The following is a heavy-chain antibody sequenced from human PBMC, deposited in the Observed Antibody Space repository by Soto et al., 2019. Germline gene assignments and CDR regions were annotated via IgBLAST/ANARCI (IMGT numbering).Heavy chain of an antibody. CDR1: GGSINTYY. CDR3: ARGRIPAPPIDP. V-gene: IGHV4-59*01. Sequence: LSETLSLTCTVSGGSINTYYWTWIRQPPGKGLEWIGYIYSSGTTNYNPSLKSRVTISVDTSKNQFSLKVTSVTAADTAVYYWARGRIPAPPIDPGGQETLVTVSP. CDR2: IYSSGTT. D-gene: IGHD6-25*01. J-gene: IGHJ5*02.